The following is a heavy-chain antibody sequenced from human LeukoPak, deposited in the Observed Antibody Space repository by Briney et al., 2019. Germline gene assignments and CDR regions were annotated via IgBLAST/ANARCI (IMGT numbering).Heavy chain of an antibody. CDR1: GFTFIGSA. CDR3: TRLYYYGSGEVY. CDR2: IRDKANSYST. V-gene: IGHV3-73*01. D-gene: IGHD3-10*01. J-gene: IGHJ4*02. Sequence: GGSPILSCAASGFTFIGSAMHWVRQASGKGLEWVGRIRDKANSYSTTYAASVKGRFTISRDDSKNTAYLQMNSLKTEDTAVYYCTRLYYYGSGEVYWGQGTLVTVSS.